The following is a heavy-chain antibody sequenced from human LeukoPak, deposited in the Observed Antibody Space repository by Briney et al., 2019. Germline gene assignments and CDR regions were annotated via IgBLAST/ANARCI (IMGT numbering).Heavy chain of an antibody. CDR2: INRDGSRT. J-gene: IGHJ4*02. CDR1: GFTFSNHW. CDR3: ARGGSDTAMAHDY. Sequence: GGSLSLSCAASGFTFSNHWMHWVRQAPGKGLMWVSRINRDGSRTDYVDSVKGRFTISRDDAKNTLYLQVNSLRAEDTAVYFCARGGSDTAMAHDYWGQGTLVTVSS. V-gene: IGHV3-74*01. D-gene: IGHD5-18*01.